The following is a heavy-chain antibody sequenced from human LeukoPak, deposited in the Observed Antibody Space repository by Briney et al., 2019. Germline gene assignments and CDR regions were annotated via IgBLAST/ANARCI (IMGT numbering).Heavy chain of an antibody. CDR1: GFTFSSYS. CDR2: ISSSSSYI. Sequence: GGSLRLSCAASGFTFSSYSMNWVRQAPGKGLEWVSSISSSSSYIYYADSVRGRFTISRDNAKNSLYLQMNSLRAEDTAVYYCARVLAYDSSGYRYFDYWGQGTLVTVPS. V-gene: IGHV3-21*01. J-gene: IGHJ4*02. D-gene: IGHD3-22*01. CDR3: ARVLAYDSSGYRYFDY.